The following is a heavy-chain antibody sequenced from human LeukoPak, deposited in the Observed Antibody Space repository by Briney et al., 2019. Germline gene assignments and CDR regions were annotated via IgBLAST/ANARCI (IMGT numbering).Heavy chain of an antibody. D-gene: IGHD3-10*01. V-gene: IGHV3-23*01. CDR3: AKDITYRNYYYYYMDV. Sequence: GGSLRLSCAASGFTFSSYAMSWVRQAPGKGLEWVSAISGSGGSTYYADSVKGRFTISRDNSKNTLYLQMNSLRAEDTAVYYCAKDITYRNYYYYYMDVWGKGTTVTVSS. CDR1: GFTFSSYA. J-gene: IGHJ6*03. CDR2: ISGSGGST.